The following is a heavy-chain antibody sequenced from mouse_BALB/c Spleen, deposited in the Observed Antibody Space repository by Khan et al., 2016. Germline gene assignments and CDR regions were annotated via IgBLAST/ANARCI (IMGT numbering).Heavy chain of an antibody. J-gene: IGHJ3*01. CDR2: IRNKANGYTT. V-gene: IGHV7-3*02. CDR1: GFTFTDYY. D-gene: IGHD1-2*01. CDR3: ASDDSGYWFAY. Sequence: EVELVESGGGLVQPGGSLRLSCATSGFTFTDYYMSWVRQPPGKALEWLGFIRNKANGYTTEYSASVKGRFTISRDNSQSILYLQMNTLRAEDSATYYCASDDSGYWFAYWGQGTLVTVSA.